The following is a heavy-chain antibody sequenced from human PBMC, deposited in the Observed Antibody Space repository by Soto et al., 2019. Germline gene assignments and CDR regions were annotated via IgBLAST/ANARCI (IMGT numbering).Heavy chain of an antibody. CDR1: GFAFSNAW. Sequence: PGESLKISCAASGFAFSNAWMSWVRQAPGKGLEWVGRIKSKTDGGTTDYAAPVKGRFTISRDDSRDTLYLQMNSLKTEDTAVYYCTTDDPINKHWGQGTLVTVSS. J-gene: IGHJ4*02. CDR3: TTDDPINKH. CDR2: IKSKTDGGTT. V-gene: IGHV3-15*01.